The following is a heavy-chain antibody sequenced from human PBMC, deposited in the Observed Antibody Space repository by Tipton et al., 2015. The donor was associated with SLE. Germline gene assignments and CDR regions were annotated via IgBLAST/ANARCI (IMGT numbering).Heavy chain of an antibody. D-gene: IGHD2-21*01. Sequence: TLSLTCTVSGGSISSSRYYWGWIRQPPGKGLEWIGSIYYSGSTYYNPSLKSRVTISVDTSKNQFSQKLSSVTAADTAVYYCAGYDSWAYCGGDCGGYFDLWGRGTLVTVSS. CDR1: GGSISSSRYY. CDR3: AGYDSWAYCGGDCGGYFDL. V-gene: IGHV4-39*07. J-gene: IGHJ2*01. CDR2: IYYSGST.